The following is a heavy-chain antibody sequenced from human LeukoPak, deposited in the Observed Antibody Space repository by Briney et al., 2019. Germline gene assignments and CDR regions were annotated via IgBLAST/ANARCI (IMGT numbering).Heavy chain of an antibody. CDR1: GGSISSYY. CDR2: ICTSGGT. D-gene: IGHD3-22*01. V-gene: IGHV4-4*07. CDR3: ARGRMDYYDSSGYYYYYYGMDV. Sequence: SETLSLTCTVSGGSISSYYWSWIRQPAGKGLEWIGRICTSGGTNYNPSLKSRVTMSVDTSKNQFSLKLSSVTAADTAVYYCARGRMDYYDSSGYYYYYYGMDVWGQGTTVTVSS. J-gene: IGHJ6*02.